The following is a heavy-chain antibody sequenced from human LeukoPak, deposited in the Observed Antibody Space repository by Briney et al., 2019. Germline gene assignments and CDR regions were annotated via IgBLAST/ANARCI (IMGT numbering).Heavy chain of an antibody. Sequence: SETLSLTCTVSRDSISSAIHYWGWIRQPPGKGLEWIGSVYFNGNTYYNPSLKSRVTISVDRSKNQFSLNLNSVTAADTAVYYCARYGLLGLSEINAFDIWGQGTMVTVSS. V-gene: IGHV4-39*07. CDR2: VYFNGNT. D-gene: IGHD2-2*01. J-gene: IGHJ3*02. CDR3: ARYGLLGLSEINAFDI. CDR1: RDSISSAIHY.